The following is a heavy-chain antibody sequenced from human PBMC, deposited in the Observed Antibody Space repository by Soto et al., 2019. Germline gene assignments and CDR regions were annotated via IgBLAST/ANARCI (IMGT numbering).Heavy chain of an antibody. CDR3: ARTAAEIAAALYWFDP. CDR1: GGTFSSYT. V-gene: IGHV1-69*02. J-gene: IGHJ5*02. D-gene: IGHD6-13*01. CDR2: IIPILGIA. Sequence: SVKVSCKASGGTFSSYTISWVRQAPGQGLEWMGRIIPILGIANYAQKFQGRVTITADKSTSTAYMELSSLRSEDTAVYYCARTAAEIAAALYWFDPWGQGTLVTVSS.